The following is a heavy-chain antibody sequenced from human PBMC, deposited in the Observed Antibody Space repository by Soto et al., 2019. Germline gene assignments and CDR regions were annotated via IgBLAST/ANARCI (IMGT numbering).Heavy chain of an antibody. CDR3: ARGWGSDSSGYSEDFDY. J-gene: IGHJ4*02. CDR2: INPSGGST. D-gene: IGHD3-22*01. V-gene: IGHV1-46*01. Sequence: ASVKVSCKASGYTFTSYYMHWVRQAPGQGLEWMGIINPSGGSTSYAQKFQGRVTMTRDTPTSTVYMELSSLRSEDTAVYYCARGWGSDSSGYSEDFDYWGQGTLVTVSS. CDR1: GYTFTSYY.